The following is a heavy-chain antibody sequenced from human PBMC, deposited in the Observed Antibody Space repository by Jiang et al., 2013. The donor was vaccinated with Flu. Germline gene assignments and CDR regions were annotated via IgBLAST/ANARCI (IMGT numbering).Heavy chain of an antibody. D-gene: IGHD3-9*01. V-gene: IGHV5-51*03. CDR1: GYSFTSYW. CDR2: IYPGDSDT. J-gene: IGHJ4*02. CDR3: ARRYYDILTGYYLFDY. Sequence: GAEVKKPGESLKISCKGSGYSFTSYWIGWVRQMPGKGLEWMGIIYPGDSDTRYSPSFQGQVTISADKSISTAYLQWSSLKASDTAMYYCARRYYDILTGYYLFDYWGQGTLVTVSS.